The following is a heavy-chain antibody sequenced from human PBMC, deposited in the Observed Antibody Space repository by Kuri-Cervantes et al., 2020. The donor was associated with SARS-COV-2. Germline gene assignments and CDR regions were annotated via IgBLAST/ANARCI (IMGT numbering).Heavy chain of an antibody. Sequence: ASVKVSCKASGYTFTGYYMHWVRKAPGQGLEWMGWINPNSGGTNYAQKLQGRVTMTTDTSTSTAYMELKSLRSDDTAVYYCARDRDYYDSGGYWGQGTLVTVSS. CDR2: INPNSGGT. CDR3: ARDRDYYDSGGY. CDR1: GYTFTGYY. J-gene: IGHJ4*02. D-gene: IGHD3-22*01. V-gene: IGHV1-2*02.